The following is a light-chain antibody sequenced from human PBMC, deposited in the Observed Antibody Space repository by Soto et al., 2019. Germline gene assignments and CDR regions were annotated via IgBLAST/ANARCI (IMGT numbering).Light chain of an antibody. CDR2: AAS. J-gene: IGKJ2*01. CDR3: QQSYSSPPGYT. Sequence: DIQMTQSPSSLSASVGDRVTITCRASQSISSYLNWYQQKPGKAPKLLIYAASRLQSGVPSRFSGSGSGTDFTLTISSLQPEDFATYYCQQSYSSPPGYTFGQGTKLEIK. V-gene: IGKV1-39*01. CDR1: QSISSY.